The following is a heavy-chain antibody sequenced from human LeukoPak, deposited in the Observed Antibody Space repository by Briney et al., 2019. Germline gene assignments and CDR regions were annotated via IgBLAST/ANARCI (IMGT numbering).Heavy chain of an antibody. J-gene: IGHJ6*02. V-gene: IGHV3-23*01. CDR1: GFTFSSYA. CDR2: ISGSGGST. Sequence: GGSLRLSCAASGFTFSSYAMSWVRQAPGKGLGWVSAISGSGGSTYYADSVKGRFTISRDNSKNTLYLQMNSLRAEDTAVYYCAKGEEYCGGDCYSGGHLGYYYGMDVWGQGTTVTVSS. CDR3: AKGEEYCGGDCYSGGHLGYYYGMDV. D-gene: IGHD2-21*02.